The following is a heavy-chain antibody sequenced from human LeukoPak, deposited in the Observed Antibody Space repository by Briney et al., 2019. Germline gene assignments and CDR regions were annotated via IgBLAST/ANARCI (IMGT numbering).Heavy chain of an antibody. Sequence: GGSLRLSCAASGFTFSTYNMNWVRQAPGKGLEWVSSITSTSSYMYYADSVKGRFTISRDNAQNSLYLHMSSLRAEDTAVYYCARGFASFAPWGQGTLVTVSS. CDR3: ARGFASFAP. V-gene: IGHV3-21*01. CDR1: GFTFSTYN. J-gene: IGHJ5*02. CDR2: ITSTSSYM.